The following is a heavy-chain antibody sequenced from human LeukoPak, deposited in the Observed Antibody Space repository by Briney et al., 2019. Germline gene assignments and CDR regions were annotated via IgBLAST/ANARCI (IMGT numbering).Heavy chain of an antibody. Sequence: SQTLSLTCAISGDSVSSNSAAWNWIRQSPSRGLEWLGRTYYRSKWYNDYAVSVKSRITINPDTSKNQFSLQLNSVTPEDTAVYYCARGRASMVRGVIISNYWYFDLWGRGTLVTVSP. J-gene: IGHJ2*01. CDR2: TYYRSKWYN. CDR3: ARGRASMVRGVIISNYWYFDL. CDR1: GDSVSSNSAA. D-gene: IGHD3-10*01. V-gene: IGHV6-1*01.